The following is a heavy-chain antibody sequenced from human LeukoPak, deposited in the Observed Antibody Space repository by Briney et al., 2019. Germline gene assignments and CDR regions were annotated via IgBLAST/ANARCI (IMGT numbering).Heavy chain of an antibody. J-gene: IGHJ4*02. V-gene: IGHV3-30*03. Sequence: GGSLRLSCAASGFTFSSYGMHWVRQAPGKGLEWVAMISYDGSNKYYADSVKGRITISRDNSNNTLYLQVNSLRAEDTAVYYCATAYGDYRPLYWGQGTLVTVSS. CDR3: ATAYGDYRPLY. CDR1: GFTFSSYG. D-gene: IGHD4-17*01. CDR2: ISYDGSNK.